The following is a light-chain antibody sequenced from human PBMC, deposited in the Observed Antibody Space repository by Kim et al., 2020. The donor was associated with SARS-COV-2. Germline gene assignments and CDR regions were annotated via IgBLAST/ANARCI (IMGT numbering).Light chain of an antibody. J-gene: IGLJ3*02. CDR2: RDN. CDR1: NYNVGDRG. Sequence: QAGLAQPPSVSKGLRQTATLTCTGNNYNVGDRGAAWLQQHQGHPPKLLSYRDNSRPSGISERLSASRSGNTASLTITGLQPEDEADYYCSAWDTSLSIWVFGGGTKLTVL. CDR3: SAWDTSLSIWV. V-gene: IGLV10-54*01.